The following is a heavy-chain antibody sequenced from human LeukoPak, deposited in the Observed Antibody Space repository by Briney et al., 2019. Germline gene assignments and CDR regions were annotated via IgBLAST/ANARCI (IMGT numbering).Heavy chain of an antibody. CDR2: IYYSGST. Sequence: PSETLSLTCTVSGGSISSYYWSWIRQPPGRGLEWIGYIYYSGSTNYNPSLESRVTISVDTSKNQVSLKLSSVTAADTAVYYCARAYYDSSGYGLFDYWGQGTLVTVSS. CDR1: GGSISSYY. CDR3: ARAYYDSSGYGLFDY. V-gene: IGHV4-59*12. J-gene: IGHJ4*02. D-gene: IGHD3-22*01.